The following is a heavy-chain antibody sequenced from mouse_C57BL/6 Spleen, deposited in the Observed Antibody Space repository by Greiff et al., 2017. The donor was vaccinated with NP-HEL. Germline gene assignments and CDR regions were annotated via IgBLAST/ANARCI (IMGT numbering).Heavy chain of an antibody. J-gene: IGHJ4*01. CDR3: ASYDGYYYAMDY. D-gene: IGHD2-3*01. CDR2: INPNYGTT. CDR1: GYSFTDYN. Sequence: EVKLMESGPELVKPGASVKISCKASGYSFTDYNMNWVKQSNGKSLEWIGVINPNYGTTSYNQKFKGKATLTVDQSSSTAYMQLNSLTSEDSAVYYCASYDGYYYAMDYWGQGTSVTVSS. V-gene: IGHV1-39*01.